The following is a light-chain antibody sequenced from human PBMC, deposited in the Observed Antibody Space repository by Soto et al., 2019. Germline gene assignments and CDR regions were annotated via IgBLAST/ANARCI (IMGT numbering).Light chain of an antibody. Sequence: EMVLTQSPGTLSLSPGERATRSCRASQSVSSCYLAWYQQKPGQAPRLLIYGASSRAPGSPDRFSGSGSVTDFTLTISRLEPEDFAVYYCQQYGSSPRTFGQGTKVEIK. CDR1: QSVSSCY. CDR3: QQYGSSPRT. V-gene: IGKV3-20*01. J-gene: IGKJ1*01. CDR2: GAS.